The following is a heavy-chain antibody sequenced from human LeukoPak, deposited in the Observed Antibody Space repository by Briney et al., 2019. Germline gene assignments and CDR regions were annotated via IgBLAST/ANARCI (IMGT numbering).Heavy chain of an antibody. CDR3: ARGVTAILARAFDI. Sequence: SETLSLTCTVSGGSIRSYYWSWIRQPPGKGLEWIGYIYYSGSTSYNPSLKSRVTISVDTSKNQFSLKLSSVTAADTAMFYCARGVTAILARAFDIWGQGTMVTVSS. D-gene: IGHD2-21*02. J-gene: IGHJ3*02. CDR2: IYYSGST. CDR1: GGSIRSYY. V-gene: IGHV4-59*01.